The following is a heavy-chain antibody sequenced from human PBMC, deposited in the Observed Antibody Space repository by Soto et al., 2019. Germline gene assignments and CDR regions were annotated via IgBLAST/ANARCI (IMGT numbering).Heavy chain of an antibody. CDR3: LKEDRHPNTWTNAYYFDS. D-gene: IGHD1-1*01. Sequence: QVQLVESGGGVVQPGRSLRLSCAASGFIFSGYGMHWVRQTPGEGLERGALISKDGSAKYYADSVEGRFTISRDNSRSTVAVRMNSLRLDDTALYYCLKEDRHPNTWTNAYYFDSWGQGTLVTVSS. V-gene: IGHV3-30*18. J-gene: IGHJ4*02. CDR1: GFIFSGYG. CDR2: ISKDGSAK.